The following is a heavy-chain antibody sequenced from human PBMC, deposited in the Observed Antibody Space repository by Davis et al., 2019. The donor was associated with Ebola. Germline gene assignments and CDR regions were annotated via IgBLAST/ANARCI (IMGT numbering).Heavy chain of an antibody. CDR3: ARACLYDSGNSGSY. Sequence: ASVKVSCKASGYTFTNYSMHWVRQAPGQGLEWMGIFNPSGGSTNYAQKFQGRVTMTRKTSTGTVYMGLSSLRSEDTAVYYCARACLYDSGNSGSYWGQGTLVTVSS. V-gene: IGHV1-46*01. D-gene: IGHD3-10*01. J-gene: IGHJ4*02. CDR2: FNPSGGST. CDR1: GYTFTNYS.